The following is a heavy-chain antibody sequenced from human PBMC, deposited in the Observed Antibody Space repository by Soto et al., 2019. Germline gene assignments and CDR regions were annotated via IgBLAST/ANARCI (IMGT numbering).Heavy chain of an antibody. CDR3: ARNRRITMVRGGNWFDP. V-gene: IGHV4-34*01. Sequence: LSLTCAVYGGSFSGYYWSWIRQPPGKGLEWIGEINHSGSTNYNPSLKSRVTISVDTSKNQFSLKLSSVTAADTAVYYCARNRRITMVRGGNWFDPWGQGTLVTVSS. J-gene: IGHJ5*02. CDR1: GGSFSGYY. D-gene: IGHD3-10*01. CDR2: INHSGST.